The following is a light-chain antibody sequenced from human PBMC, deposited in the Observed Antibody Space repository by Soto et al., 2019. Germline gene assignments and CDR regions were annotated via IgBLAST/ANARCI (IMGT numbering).Light chain of an antibody. V-gene: IGLV1-44*01. CDR1: GSIIGTNT. Sequence: QSVLTQPPSASGTPGQRVTISCSGSGSIIGTNTVNWYRQLPGTAPKLLIYVDNQRPSGVPGRFSGSKSGTSASLAMSGLQSEDEADYYCAAWDGSLNNVLFGGGTKVTVL. J-gene: IGLJ2*01. CDR2: VDN. CDR3: AAWDGSLNNVL.